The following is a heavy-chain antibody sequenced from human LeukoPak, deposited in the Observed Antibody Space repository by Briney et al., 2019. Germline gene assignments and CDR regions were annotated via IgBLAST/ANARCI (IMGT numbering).Heavy chain of an antibody. Sequence: GASVKVSCKASGYTFSGYYMHWVRQAPGQGLEWMGWLNPNSGGTNYAQKFQGRVTMTSDTSISTGYMELSSLRSEDTAVYYCARSHNDFGDDYWGQGSLVTVSS. V-gene: IGHV1-2*02. CDR2: LNPNSGGT. CDR1: GYTFSGYY. J-gene: IGHJ4*02. CDR3: ARSHNDFGDDY. D-gene: IGHD3-3*01.